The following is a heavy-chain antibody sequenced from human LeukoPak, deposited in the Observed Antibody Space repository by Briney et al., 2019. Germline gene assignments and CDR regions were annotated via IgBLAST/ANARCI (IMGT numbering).Heavy chain of an antibody. Sequence: GGSLRLSCAASGFSFSNYWMSWVRQAPGKGLEWVANIKQDGSEKYYVNSVKGRFTISRDNAKNSLYLQMNSLRAEDTAVYYCARDKIVGATLLDYWGQGTLVTVSS. V-gene: IGHV3-7*01. D-gene: IGHD1-26*01. CDR2: IKQDGSEK. CDR3: ARDKIVGATLLDY. J-gene: IGHJ4*02. CDR1: GFSFSNYW.